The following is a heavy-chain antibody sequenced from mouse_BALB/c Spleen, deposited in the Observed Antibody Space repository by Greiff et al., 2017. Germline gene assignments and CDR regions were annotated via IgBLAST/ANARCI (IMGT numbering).Heavy chain of an antibody. Sequence: EVKLQESGGGLVKPGGSLKLSCAASGFTFSSYAMSWVRQTPEKRLEWVASISSGGSTYYPDSVKGRFTISRDNARNILYLQMSSLRSEDTAMYYCARGGLSWFAYWGQGTLVTVSA. J-gene: IGHJ3*01. CDR3: ARGGLSWFAY. CDR2: ISSGGST. CDR1: GFTFSSYA. V-gene: IGHV5-6-5*01.